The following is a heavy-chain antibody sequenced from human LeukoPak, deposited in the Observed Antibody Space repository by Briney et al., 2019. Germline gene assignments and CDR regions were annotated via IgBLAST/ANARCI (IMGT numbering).Heavy chain of an antibody. D-gene: IGHD2-15*01. CDR1: GYTFTGYY. Sequence: ASVKVSCKASGYTFTGYYMHSLRQAPGQRLEWMGWINPNSGGTNYAQKFQGRVTMTRDTSISTAYMELSRLRSDDTAVYYCALLEDVVVVAATTSHWFDPWGQGTLVTVSS. V-gene: IGHV1-2*02. CDR2: INPNSGGT. J-gene: IGHJ5*02. CDR3: ALLEDVVVVAATTSHWFDP.